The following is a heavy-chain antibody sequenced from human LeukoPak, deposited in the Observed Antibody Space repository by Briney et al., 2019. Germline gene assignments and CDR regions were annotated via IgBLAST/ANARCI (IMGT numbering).Heavy chain of an antibody. Sequence: SETLSLTCAVYGGSFSGYYWSWIRRPPGKGLEWIGEINHSGSTNYNPSLKSRVTISVDTSKNQFSLKLSSVTAADTAVYYCANDYFDYWGQGTLVTVSS. CDR3: ANDYFDY. CDR1: GGSFSGYY. CDR2: INHSGST. J-gene: IGHJ4*02. V-gene: IGHV4-34*01.